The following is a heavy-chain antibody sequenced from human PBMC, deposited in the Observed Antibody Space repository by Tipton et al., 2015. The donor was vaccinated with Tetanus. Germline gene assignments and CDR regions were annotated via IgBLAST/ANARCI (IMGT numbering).Heavy chain of an antibody. J-gene: IGHJ5*02. CDR2: ISVRGSHT. V-gene: IGHV3-23*01. CDR1: GFTFSNYA. Sequence: SLRLSSAASGFTFSNYAMAWVRQAPGKGLEWVSGISVRGSHTYYADPVKGRFSISRDNSKNTVYLQMNSLRDEDTAVYYCAKDPASRGWFDPWGQGTLVSVSS. CDR3: AKDPASRGWFDP.